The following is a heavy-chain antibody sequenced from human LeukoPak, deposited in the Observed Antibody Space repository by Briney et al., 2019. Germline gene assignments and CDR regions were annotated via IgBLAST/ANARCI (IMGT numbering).Heavy chain of an antibody. CDR2: ISDSGGST. CDR1: GFTFSSYA. J-gene: IGHJ4*02. V-gene: IGHV3-23*01. Sequence: GGSLRLSCAASGFTFSSYAMSWVRQAPGKGLEWVSAISDSGGSTYYADSVKGRFTISRDNSKNTLYLQMNSLRAEDTAVYYCAKCGWLLNYFDYWGQGTLVTVSS. D-gene: IGHD3-9*01. CDR3: AKCGWLLNYFDY.